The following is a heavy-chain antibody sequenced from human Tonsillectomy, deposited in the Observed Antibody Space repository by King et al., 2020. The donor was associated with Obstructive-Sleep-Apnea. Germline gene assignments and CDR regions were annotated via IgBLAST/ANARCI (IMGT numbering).Heavy chain of an antibody. CDR2: ISWNSGSI. D-gene: IGHD3-10*01. J-gene: IGHJ6*02. Sequence: VQLVESGGGLVQPGRSLRLSCAASGFTFDDYAMHWVRQAPGKGLEWVSGISWNSGSIGYADSVKGRFTISRDNAKNSLYLQMNSLRAEDTALYYCAKDSEWFGVLLRNYGMDVWGQGTTVTVSS. CDR1: GFTFDDYA. CDR3: AKDSEWFGVLLRNYGMDV. V-gene: IGHV3-9*01.